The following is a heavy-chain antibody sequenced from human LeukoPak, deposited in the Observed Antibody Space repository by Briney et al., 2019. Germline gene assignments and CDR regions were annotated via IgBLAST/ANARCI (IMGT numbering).Heavy chain of an antibody. Sequence: GGSLRLSCAASGSTFSSYWMSWVRQAPGKGLEWVANIKQDGSEKYYVDPVKGRFTISRDNAKNSLYLQMNSLRAEDTAVYYCARDLRYSSGCTDYWGQGTLVTVSS. CDR1: GSTFSSYW. V-gene: IGHV3-7*01. CDR3: ARDLRYSSGCTDY. CDR2: IKQDGSEK. J-gene: IGHJ4*02. D-gene: IGHD6-19*01.